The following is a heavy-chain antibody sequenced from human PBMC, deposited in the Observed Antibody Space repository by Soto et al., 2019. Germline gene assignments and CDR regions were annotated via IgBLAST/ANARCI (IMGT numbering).Heavy chain of an antibody. Sequence: SETLSLTCAVSGGSISSGGYSWSWIRQPPGKGLEWIGYIYHSGSTYYNPSLKSRVTISVDRSKNQFSLKLSSVTAADTAVYYCARGQQLEKSYYFDYWGQGTLVTVSS. CDR1: GGSISSGGYS. CDR3: ARGQQLEKSYYFDY. CDR2: IYHSGST. J-gene: IGHJ4*02. D-gene: IGHD6-13*01. V-gene: IGHV4-30-2*01.